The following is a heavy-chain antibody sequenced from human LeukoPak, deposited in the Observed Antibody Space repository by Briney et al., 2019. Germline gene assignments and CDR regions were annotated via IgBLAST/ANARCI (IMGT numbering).Heavy chain of an antibody. V-gene: IGHV3-23*01. J-gene: IGHJ4*02. D-gene: IGHD4-17*01. CDR2: ISDNGADT. CDR1: GFTFSSYA. CDR3: AKRMTSVTTMDH. Sequence: GGSLRLSCAASGFTFSSYAMSWVRQAPGKGLEWVSAISDNGADTYYADSVKGRFTISRDNSKNTLYLQMNSLRAEDTALYYCAKRMTSVTTMDHWGQGTLVTVSS.